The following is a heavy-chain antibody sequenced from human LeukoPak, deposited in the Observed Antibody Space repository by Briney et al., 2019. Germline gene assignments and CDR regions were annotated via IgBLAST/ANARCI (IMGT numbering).Heavy chain of an antibody. CDR2: IYHSGST. D-gene: IGHD5-12*01. Sequence: SETLSLTCTVSGYSISSGYYWTWIRQPPGKRLEWIGYIYHSGSTNYNPSLKSRVTISVDTSQNQFSLKLSSVTAADTAVYYCARDGYSGSDALWGQGTLVTVSS. J-gene: IGHJ4*02. CDR1: GYSISSGYY. CDR3: ARDGYSGSDAL. V-gene: IGHV4-61*01.